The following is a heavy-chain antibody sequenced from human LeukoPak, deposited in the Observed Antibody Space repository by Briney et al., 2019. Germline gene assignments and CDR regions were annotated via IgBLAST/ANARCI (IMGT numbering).Heavy chain of an antibody. J-gene: IGHJ3*02. V-gene: IGHV4-31*03. CDR1: GGSVNSGGYY. CDR2: IYYSGST. CDR3: AGDQLPGAFDI. Sequence: SETLSLTCTVSGGSVNSGGYYWSWIRQHPGKGLEWIGYIYYSGSTYYNPSLKSRVTISVDTSKNQFSLKLSSVTAADTAVYYCAGDQLPGAFDIWGQGTMVTVSS. D-gene: IGHD2-2*01.